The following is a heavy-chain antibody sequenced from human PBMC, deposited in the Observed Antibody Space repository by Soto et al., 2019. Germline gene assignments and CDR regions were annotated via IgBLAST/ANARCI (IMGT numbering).Heavy chain of an antibody. Sequence: SLSLPCTSSGFTFGALAISWFRQAPGKGLEWVGYIKSRAYGGTTDYAASVKGRFTISRDDSKSIAYLQMNSLKTEDTDVYYCIRGRTMVDPLGQGNLVT. D-gene: IGHD3-10*01. CDR3: IRGRTMVDP. CDR2: IKSRAYGGTT. V-gene: IGHV3-49*03. J-gene: IGHJ5*02. CDR1: GFTFGALA.